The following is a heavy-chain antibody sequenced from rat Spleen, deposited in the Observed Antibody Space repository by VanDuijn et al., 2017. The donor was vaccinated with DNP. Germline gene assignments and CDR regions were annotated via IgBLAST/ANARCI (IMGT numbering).Heavy chain of an antibody. CDR3: ASYYDYSGGWYVDF. CDR1: GFIFSNYY. Sequence: EVQLVESGGGLVQPGRSMKLSCAASGFIFSNYYMAWVRQAPTKGLEWVASISSGGGNTYYRDSVKGRFTISKDNAKSTLYLQMDSLRSEDTATYYWASYYDYSGGWYVDFWGPGTMVTVSS. J-gene: IGHJ1*01. D-gene: IGHD1-1*01. V-gene: IGHV5-25*01. CDR2: ISSGGGNT.